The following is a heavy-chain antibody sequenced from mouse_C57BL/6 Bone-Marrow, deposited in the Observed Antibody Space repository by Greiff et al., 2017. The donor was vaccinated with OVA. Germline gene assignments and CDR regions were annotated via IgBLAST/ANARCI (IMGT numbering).Heavy chain of an antibody. CDR1: GYSITSGYY. V-gene: IGHV3-6*01. CDR3: ARGALLRRGFAY. J-gene: IGHJ3*01. Sequence: EVKLQESGPGLVKPSQSLSLTCSVTGYSITSGYYWNWIRQFPGNKLEWMGYISYDGSNNYNPSLKNRISITRDTSKNQFFLKLNSVTTEDTATYYCARGALLRRGFAYWGQGTLVTVSA. CDR2: ISYDGSN. D-gene: IGHD1-1*01.